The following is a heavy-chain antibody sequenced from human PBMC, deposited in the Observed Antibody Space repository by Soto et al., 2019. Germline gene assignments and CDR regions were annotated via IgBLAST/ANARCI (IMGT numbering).Heavy chain of an antibody. Sequence: ETLSLTCTVSGGSISSYYWSWIRQPPGRGLEWIGYIYYSGSTNYNPSLKSRVTISVDTSKNQFSLKLSSVTAADTAVYYCARSTMGFIAAAGFFDYWGQGTLVTVSS. V-gene: IGHV4-59*01. CDR1: GGSISSYY. CDR3: ARSTMGFIAAAGFFDY. D-gene: IGHD6-13*01. J-gene: IGHJ4*02. CDR2: IYYSGST.